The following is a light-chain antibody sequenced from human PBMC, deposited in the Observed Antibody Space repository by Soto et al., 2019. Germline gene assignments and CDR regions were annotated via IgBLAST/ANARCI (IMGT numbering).Light chain of an antibody. CDR2: GAS. J-gene: IGKJ1*01. Sequence: EIVMTQSPATLSVSPGERATLSCRASHSIRSYLALYQQKPGQAPTLLMYGASTRADSIPARCTGGGCGTEFTLTISSLQSEDFAVYYCQQYHIWPSWTSGQGTKVDIK. V-gene: IGKV3-15*01. CDR1: HSIRSY. CDR3: QQYHIWPSWT.